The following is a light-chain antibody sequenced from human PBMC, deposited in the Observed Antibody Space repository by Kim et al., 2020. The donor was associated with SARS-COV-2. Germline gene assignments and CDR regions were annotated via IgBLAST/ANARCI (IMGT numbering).Light chain of an antibody. V-gene: IGLV1-47*01. Sequence: QSVTISPSGVNSNRRSNSVHWYQPVPGTAPKLLIYKSSRRPSGVPERFSGSQSGTSASLAISGLRSGDEGDYYCTLWDDRLSGPVFGGGTQLTVL. CDR1: NSNRRSNS. CDR2: KSS. CDR3: TLWDDRLSGPV. J-gene: IGLJ2*01.